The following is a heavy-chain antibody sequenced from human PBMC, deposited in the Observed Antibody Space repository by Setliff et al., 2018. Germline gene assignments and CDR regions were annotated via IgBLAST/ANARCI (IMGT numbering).Heavy chain of an antibody. D-gene: IGHD4-17*01. CDR1: GSAISSGHY. V-gene: IGHV4-38-2*02. J-gene: IGHJ3*01. CDR2: FRPSGKT. CDR3: VRDAGDGYGVDAYAGGGFDF. Sequence: SETLSLTCSVSGSAISSGHYWGWIRQPPGKGLEWIGSFRPSGKTYYNPSLNSRVTISVDTSKKQFSLKVTSVTAADTAVYYCVRDAGDGYGVDAYAGGGFDFWGQGTMVTVSS.